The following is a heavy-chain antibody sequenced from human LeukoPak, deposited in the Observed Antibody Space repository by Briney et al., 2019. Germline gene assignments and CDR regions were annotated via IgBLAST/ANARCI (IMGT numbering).Heavy chain of an antibody. V-gene: IGHV4-4*07. J-gene: IGHJ6*03. D-gene: IGHD3-10*01. CDR1: GGSISSYY. Sequence: SETLSLTCTVSGGSISSYYWSWIRQPAGKGLEWIGRIYTSGSTNYNPSLKSRVTMSVDTSKNQFSLKLSSVTAADTAVYYCARVIGSPPYYYYYYMDVWGKGATVTVSS. CDR2: IYTSGST. CDR3: ARVIGSPPYYYYYYMDV.